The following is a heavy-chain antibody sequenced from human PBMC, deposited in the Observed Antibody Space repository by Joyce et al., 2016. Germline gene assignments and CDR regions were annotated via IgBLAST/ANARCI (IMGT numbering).Heavy chain of an antibody. CDR1: GSPFSSSS. D-gene: IGHD3-16*01. CDR2: ISGTSYYI. CDR3: ARGGISYYYAMDV. J-gene: IGHJ6*02. Sequence: QLVESGGGVVKPGGSLRLSCEASGSPFSSSSMSWFRQAPGKGLEWFAAISGTSYYIFHAETVRGRFTVSRDNAKKTLYLQMNSLRAEDSAVFYCARGGISYYYAMDVWGQGTTVTVSS. V-gene: IGHV3-21*01.